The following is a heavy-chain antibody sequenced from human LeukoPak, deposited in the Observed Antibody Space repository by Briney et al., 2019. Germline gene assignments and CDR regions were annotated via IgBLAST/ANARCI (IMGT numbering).Heavy chain of an antibody. D-gene: IGHD2-15*01. CDR3: AREYTFSRRLGYCVKNNCYESADYIDV. CDR1: GGSIRNYY. J-gene: IGHJ6*03. V-gene: IGHV4-4*07. Sequence: SETLSLTCTVSGGSIRNYYWSWIRQVAGKRLEWIAHIFTGGSANYNASLERRVTMSVDTSKKEISLELSSVTAADTAVYYCAREYTFSRRLGYCVKNNCYESADYIDVWGKGTAVTVSS. CDR2: IFTGGSA.